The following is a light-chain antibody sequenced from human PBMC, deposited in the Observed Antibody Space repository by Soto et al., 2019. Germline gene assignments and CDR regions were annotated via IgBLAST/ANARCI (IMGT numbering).Light chain of an antibody. J-gene: IGLJ1*01. V-gene: IGLV2-8*01. CDR3: KSYAGSNTYV. Sequence: QSLRPQPPSASASPGQSFTISCTGTKNDIGVYDFVSWYQHHPGKAPRLIIYEVVQRPSGVPDRFSGSKSGNTASLTVPGLQAADEADYFCKSYAGSNTYVFGNGTKVTVL. CDR1: KNDIGVYDF. CDR2: EVV.